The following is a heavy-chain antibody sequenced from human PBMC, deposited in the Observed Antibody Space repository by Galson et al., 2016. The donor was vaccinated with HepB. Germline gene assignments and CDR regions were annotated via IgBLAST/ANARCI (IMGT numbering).Heavy chain of an antibody. J-gene: IGHJ3*01. Sequence: SLRLSCAASGFTFGDHGMSWVRQAPGKGLEWVSGINSIGDKTAYVDSVKGRFTISRDNAKNFLHLEMNSLRAEDTALYYCARDGYSSSWYDPSNAYDSWGQGTLVIVSS. V-gene: IGHV3-20*04. CDR1: GFTFGDHG. D-gene: IGHD6-13*01. CDR2: INSIGDKT. CDR3: ARDGYSSSWYDPSNAYDS.